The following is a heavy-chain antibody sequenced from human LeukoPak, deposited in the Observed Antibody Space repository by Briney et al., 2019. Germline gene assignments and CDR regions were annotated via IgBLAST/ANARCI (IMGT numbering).Heavy chain of an antibody. J-gene: IGHJ3*02. Sequence: ASVKVSCKASGGTFISYAISWVRQAPGQGLEWMGGIIPIFGTANYAQKFQGRVTITADESTSTAYMELSSLRSEDTAVYYCAREGVYYYDSSGTGAFDIWGQGTMVTVSS. V-gene: IGHV1-69*13. CDR1: GGTFISYA. CDR3: AREGVYYYDSSGTGAFDI. CDR2: IIPIFGTA. D-gene: IGHD3-22*01.